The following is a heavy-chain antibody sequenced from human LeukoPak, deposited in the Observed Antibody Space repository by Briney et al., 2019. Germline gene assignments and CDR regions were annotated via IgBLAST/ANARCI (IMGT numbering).Heavy chain of an antibody. CDR1: GAPISSNSYY. Sequence: TSQTLSLTCTVSGAPISSNSYYWSWIRQPAGKGLEWIGRIYSSGSTNYNPSLKSRVSISMDTSRNQFSLNLSSVTAADTAVYYCARDVPGSMGFDYWGQGTLVTVSS. D-gene: IGHD2/OR15-2a*01. CDR2: IYSSGST. CDR3: ARDVPGSMGFDY. J-gene: IGHJ4*02. V-gene: IGHV4-61*02.